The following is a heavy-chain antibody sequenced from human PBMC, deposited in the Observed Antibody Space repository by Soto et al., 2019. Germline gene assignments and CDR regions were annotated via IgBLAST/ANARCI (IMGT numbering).Heavy chain of an antibody. J-gene: IGHJ4*02. CDR2: IRNKANNYAT. Sequence: GGSLRLSCVVSGFTFSGSAMHWVRQASGKGLEWLGRIRNKANNYATTYAASVQGRFTISRDDSKNTAYLQMNSLKTEDTAVYYCTYYDNSGSIDSWGQGTLVTVSS. CDR3: TYYDNSGSIDS. V-gene: IGHV3-73*01. D-gene: IGHD3-22*01. CDR1: GFTFSGSA.